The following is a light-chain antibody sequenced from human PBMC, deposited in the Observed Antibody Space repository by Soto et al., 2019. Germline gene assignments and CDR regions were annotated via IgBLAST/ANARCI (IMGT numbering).Light chain of an antibody. CDR2: EVT. Sequence: QSVLTQPASVSGSPGQSTTISCTGTSNDVGTHNFVSWYQQHPGKAPKLMIHEVTDRPSGVSNRFSGSKSGNTASLTISGLQAEDEADYYCSSYTSTSTLVFGTGTKVTVL. CDR1: SNDVGTHNF. V-gene: IGLV2-14*01. J-gene: IGLJ1*01. CDR3: SSYTSTSTLV.